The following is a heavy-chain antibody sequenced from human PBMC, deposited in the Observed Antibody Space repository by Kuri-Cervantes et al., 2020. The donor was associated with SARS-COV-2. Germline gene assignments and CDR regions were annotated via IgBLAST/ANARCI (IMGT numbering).Heavy chain of an antibody. CDR2: ISSSGSTI. V-gene: IGHV3-11*04. J-gene: IGHJ5*02. CDR3: ARDQSIHFGVLVAATDVTWFDP. CDR1: GFTFSDYY. Sequence: GESLKISCAASGFTFSDYYMSWIRQAPGKGLEWVSYISSSGSTINYADSVKGRFTISRDNAKNSLYLQMSSLRADDTAMYYCARDQSIHFGVLVAATDVTWFDPWGQGTLVTVSS. D-gene: IGHD2-15*01.